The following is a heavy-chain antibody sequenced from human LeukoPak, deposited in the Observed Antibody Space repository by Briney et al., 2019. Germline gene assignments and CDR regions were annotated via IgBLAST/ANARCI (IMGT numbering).Heavy chain of an antibody. CDR3: ARDVPFYCSGGSCYGNYFDY. Sequence: SETLSLTCTVSGGSVSSGSYYWSWIRQPPGMGLEWIGYIYYSGSTNYNPSLKSRVTISVDTSKNQFSLKLSSVTAADTAVYYCARDVPFYCSGGSCYGNYFDYWGQGTLVTVSS. V-gene: IGHV4-61*01. CDR2: IYYSGST. J-gene: IGHJ4*02. CDR1: GGSVSSGSYY. D-gene: IGHD2-15*01.